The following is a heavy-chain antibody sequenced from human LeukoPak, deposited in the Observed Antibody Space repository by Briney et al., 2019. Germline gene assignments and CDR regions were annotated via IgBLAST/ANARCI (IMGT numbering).Heavy chain of an antibody. Sequence: SETLSLTCTVSGGSISSGDYYWSWIRQPPGKGLEWIGYIYYSGSTYYDPSLKSRVTISVDTSKNQFSLKLSSVTAADTAVYYCAREEWFGELSPAFDIWGQGTMVIVSS. CDR1: GGSISSGDYY. CDR3: AREEWFGELSPAFDI. CDR2: IYYSGST. V-gene: IGHV4-30-4*01. D-gene: IGHD3-10*01. J-gene: IGHJ3*02.